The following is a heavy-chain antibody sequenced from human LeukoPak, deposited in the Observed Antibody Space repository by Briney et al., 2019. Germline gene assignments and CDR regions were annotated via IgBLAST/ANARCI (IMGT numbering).Heavy chain of an antibody. CDR1: GFTFSSYG. D-gene: IGHD5-18*01. CDR2: IRYDGSNK. CDR3: AKVSGDHDSYGDY. J-gene: IGHJ4*02. V-gene: IGHV3-30*02. Sequence: GGSLRLSCAASGFTFSSYGMHWVRQAPGKGLEWVAFIRYDGSNKYYADSVKGRFTISRDNSKNTLYLQMNSLRAEDTAVYYCAKVSGDHDSYGDYWGQGTLVTVSS.